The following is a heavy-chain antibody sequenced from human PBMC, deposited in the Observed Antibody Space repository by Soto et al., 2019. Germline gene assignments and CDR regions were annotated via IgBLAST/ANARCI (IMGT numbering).Heavy chain of an antibody. V-gene: IGHV3-23*01. CDR3: AKDGGFIRLLWFGELFWTLDY. J-gene: IGHJ4*02. Sequence: GGSLRLSCAASGFTFSSYAMSWVRQAPGKGLEWVSTISGSGGGTYYADSVKGRFTFSRDNSKNTLYLQMNSLRAEDTAVYYCAKDGGFIRLLWFGELFWTLDYWGQGTLVTVSS. CDR1: GFTFSSYA. D-gene: IGHD3-10*01. CDR2: ISGSGGGT.